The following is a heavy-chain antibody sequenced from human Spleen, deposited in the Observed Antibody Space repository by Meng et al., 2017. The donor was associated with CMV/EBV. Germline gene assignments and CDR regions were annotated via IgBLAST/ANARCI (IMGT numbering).Heavy chain of an antibody. CDR1: CGSLRSGDYY. J-gene: IGHJ4*02. D-gene: IGHD2-2*01. Sequence: LPLPMSVPGLVTPSDTLTRPFTVACGSLRSGDYYWRWLRQPPGKGLEWIGTIYYTGTTYYNPSLKSRVTISVDTSKSQFSLKLNSVTAADTAVYYCARSGPSTSALMWGQGTLVTVLL. V-gene: IGHV4-39*07. CDR2: IYYTGTT. CDR3: ARSGPSTSALM.